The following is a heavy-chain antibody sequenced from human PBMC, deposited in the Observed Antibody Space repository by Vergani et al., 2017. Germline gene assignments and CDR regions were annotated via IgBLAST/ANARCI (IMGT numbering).Heavy chain of an antibody. Sequence: QVQLQQWGAGLLKPSETLSLTCAVYGGSFSGYYWSWIRQPPGKGLEWIGEINQSGSTNYNPSLKRRVTISVDTSKNQFSLKLSSVTAADTAVYYCARKEVYYYYYMDVWDKGTTVTVSS. J-gene: IGHJ6*03. CDR2: INQSGST. V-gene: IGHV4-34*01. CDR3: ARKEVYYYYYMDV. CDR1: GGSFSGYY.